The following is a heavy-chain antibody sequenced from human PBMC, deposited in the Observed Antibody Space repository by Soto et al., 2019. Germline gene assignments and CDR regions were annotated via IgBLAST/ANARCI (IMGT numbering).Heavy chain of an antibody. D-gene: IGHD3-10*01. V-gene: IGHV1-18*01. Sequence: HLVQSGPEVKKPGASITVSCKTSGDTFTNFGLSWVRQAPGQGLESMGWIATYNSNRNYAQKFQGRLTLTTDTSTSTAYMELKSLRYDDTAVYYCATVLRGVVNWFDPWGQGTLVTVSS. CDR3: ATVLRGVVNWFDP. CDR2: IATYNSNR. CDR1: GDTFTNFG. J-gene: IGHJ5*02.